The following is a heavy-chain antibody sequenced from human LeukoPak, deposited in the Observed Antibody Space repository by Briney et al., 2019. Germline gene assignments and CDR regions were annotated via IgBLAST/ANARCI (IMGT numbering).Heavy chain of an antibody. Sequence: PGGSLRLSCAASGFTVSSNYMSWVRQAPGKGLEWVSVIYSGGSTYYADSVKGRFTISRDNSKNTLYLQMNSLRAEDTAVYYCAKDAKWLRLGGFDYWGQGTLVTVSS. V-gene: IGHV3-53*01. CDR2: IYSGGST. CDR3: AKDAKWLRLGGFDY. J-gene: IGHJ4*02. CDR1: GFTVSSNY. D-gene: IGHD5-12*01.